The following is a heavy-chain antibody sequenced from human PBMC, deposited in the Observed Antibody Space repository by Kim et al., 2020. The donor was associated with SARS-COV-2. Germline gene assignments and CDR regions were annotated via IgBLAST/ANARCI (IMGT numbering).Heavy chain of an antibody. V-gene: IGHV1-18*01. J-gene: IGHJ5*02. CDR1: GYTFTSYT. D-gene: IGHD2-21*02. CDR3: AGDILPYCDGDCYSHFFDP. Sequence: ASVKVSCKASGYTFTSYTFNWVRQAPGQGLEWMGWISAYHGNIKYAQNLQDSVTMTTDTATSTPYLELRSLVSDDTGVYYCAGDILPYCDGDCYSHFFDPWGQGALISVSS. CDR2: ISAYHGNI.